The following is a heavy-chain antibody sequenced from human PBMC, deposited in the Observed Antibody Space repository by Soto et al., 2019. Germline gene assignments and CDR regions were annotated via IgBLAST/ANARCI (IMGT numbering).Heavy chain of an antibody. J-gene: IGHJ6*03. V-gene: IGHV2-5*02. CDR2: IYWDDDK. D-gene: IGHD1-1*01. CDR1: GSSLSTSGVG. CDR3: AHRQGRLERRPPCYSYYMDF. Sequence: QINLKESGPTLVKPTQTLTLTCTFSGSSLSTSGVGVGWIRQPPGKALEWLALIYWDDDKRYSPSLKSRLTITEDASKNQVVLTMTNMDPVDTATYYCAHRQGRLERRPPCYSYYMDFWGKGTTVTVSS.